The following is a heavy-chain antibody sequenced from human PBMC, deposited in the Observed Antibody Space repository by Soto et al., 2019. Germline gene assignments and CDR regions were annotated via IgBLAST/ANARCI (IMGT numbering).Heavy chain of an antibody. V-gene: IGHV4-39*01. CDR3: ARHEGADGDYEEGPPMWFDP. CDR1: GGSISSSSYY. CDR2: IYYSGST. J-gene: IGHJ5*02. Sequence: SETLSLTCTVSGGSISSSSYYWGWIRQPPGKGLEWIGSIYYSGSTYYNPSLKSRVTISVDTSKNQFSLKLSSVTAADTAVYYCARHEGADGDYEEGPPMWFDPWGQGTLVTVSS. D-gene: IGHD4-17*01.